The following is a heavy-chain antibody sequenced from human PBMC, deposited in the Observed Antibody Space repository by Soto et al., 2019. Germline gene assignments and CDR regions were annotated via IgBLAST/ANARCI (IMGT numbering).Heavy chain of an antibody. CDR2: ISAYNGNT. V-gene: IGHV1-18*01. CDR3: ARDYDSSGYSNWFDP. D-gene: IGHD3-22*01. Sequence: ASVKVSCKASGYTFTSYGISWVRQAPGQGLEWMGWISAYNGNTNYAQKLQGRVTMTTDTSTSTAYMELRSLRSDDTAVYYCARDYDSSGYSNWFDPWGQGTLLTVSS. J-gene: IGHJ5*02. CDR1: GYTFTSYG.